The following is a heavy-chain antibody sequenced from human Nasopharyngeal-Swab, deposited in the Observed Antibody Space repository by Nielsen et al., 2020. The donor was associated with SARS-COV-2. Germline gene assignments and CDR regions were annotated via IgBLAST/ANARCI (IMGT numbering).Heavy chain of an antibody. J-gene: IGHJ3*02. CDR2: MNPNSGNT. V-gene: IGHV1-8*01. CDR1: GYTFTSYD. Sequence: ASVKVSCKASGYTFTSYDINWVRQATGQGLGWMGWMNPNSGNTGYAQKFQGRVTMTRNTSISTAYMELSSLRSEDTAVYYCAVDGVGATPREYAFDIWGQGTMVTVSS. D-gene: IGHD1-26*01. CDR3: AVDGVGATPREYAFDI.